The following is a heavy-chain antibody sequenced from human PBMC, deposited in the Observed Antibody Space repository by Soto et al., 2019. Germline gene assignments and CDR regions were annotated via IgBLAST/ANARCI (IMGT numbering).Heavy chain of an antibody. V-gene: IGHV3-74*01. CDR3: ARISDRGDWTPP. D-gene: IGHD2-21*02. Sequence: GGSLRLSCAASGFTFSSYWMHRVRQAPGKGLAWVSRINSDWSSSSYADSVRGRLTISRDDAKNTLYLQMNSLRAEDTAVYYCARISDRGDWTPPWDQGSMFALSS. J-gene: IGHJ3*01. CDR1: GFTFSSYW. CDR2: INSDWSSS.